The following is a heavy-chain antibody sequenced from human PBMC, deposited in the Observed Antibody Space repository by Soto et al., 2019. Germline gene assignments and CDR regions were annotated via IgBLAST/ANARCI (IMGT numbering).Heavy chain of an antibody. CDR1: GFTFSSYS. V-gene: IGHV3-48*01. CDR3: ARRYCSGGSCYPADYYYYYYMDV. J-gene: IGHJ6*03. CDR2: IISSSSTI. Sequence: EVQLVESGGGLVQPGGSLRLSCAASGFTFSSYSMNWVRQAPGKGLEWVSYIISSSSTIYYADSVKGRFTISRDNAKNSLYLQMNSLRAEDTAVYYCARRYCSGGSCYPADYYYYYYMDVWGKGTTVTVSS. D-gene: IGHD2-15*01.